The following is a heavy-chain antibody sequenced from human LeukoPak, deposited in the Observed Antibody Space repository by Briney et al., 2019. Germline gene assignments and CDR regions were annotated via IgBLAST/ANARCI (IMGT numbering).Heavy chain of an antibody. CDR2: IYSGGST. D-gene: IGHD3-22*01. Sequence: GGSLRLSCAASGFTVSSNYMSWVRQAPGKGLEWVSVIYSGGSTYYADSVKGRFTISRDNSKNTLYLQMNSLRAEDTAVYYCARDPGYYDSSGYFDYWGQGTLVTVSS. J-gene: IGHJ4*02. CDR1: GFTVSSNY. CDR3: ARDPGYYDSSGYFDY. V-gene: IGHV3-53*01.